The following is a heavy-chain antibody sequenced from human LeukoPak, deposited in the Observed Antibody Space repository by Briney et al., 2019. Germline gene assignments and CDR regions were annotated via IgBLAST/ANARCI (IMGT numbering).Heavy chain of an antibody. V-gene: IGHV3-48*04. CDR3: ARDTGNDY. D-gene: IGHD4-17*01. J-gene: IGHJ4*02. Sequence: GGSLRLSCIASGFTFSGDAMNWVRQAPGKGLEWISYISTSSSTIYYADSVKGRFTISRDNAKNSLYLQMNSLRAEDTAVYYCARDTGNDYWGQGTLVTVSS. CDR2: ISTSSSTI. CDR1: GFTFSGDA.